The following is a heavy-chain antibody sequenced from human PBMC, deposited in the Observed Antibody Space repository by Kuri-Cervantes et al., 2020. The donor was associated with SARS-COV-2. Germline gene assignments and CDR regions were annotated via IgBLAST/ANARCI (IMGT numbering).Heavy chain of an antibody. Sequence: GGSLRLSCAASGFSFSSYGMSWIRQAPGKGLEWISYISSRSSTKSYADSVRGRFAISRDNAKKSLYLEMNNLRAEDTALYFCARSDFGFELWGQGTLVTVSS. V-gene: IGHV3-48*04. D-gene: IGHD4/OR15-4a*01. CDR3: ARSDFGFEL. J-gene: IGHJ4*02. CDR1: GFSFSSYG. CDR2: ISSRSSTK.